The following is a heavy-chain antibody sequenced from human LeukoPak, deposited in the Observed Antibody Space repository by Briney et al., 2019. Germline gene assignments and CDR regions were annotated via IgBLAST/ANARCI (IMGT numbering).Heavy chain of an antibody. Sequence: PSETLSLTCTVSGGSLSSYYWSWVRQPAGKGLKWIGRIYTSGDTTYNPSLKSRVTMSVDTSKNQFSLKLTSVTAADTAVYYCARDQGWPFHFDCWGQGALVIVSS. CDR3: ARDQGWPFHFDC. D-gene: IGHD6-19*01. CDR1: GGSLSSYY. CDR2: IYTSGDT. J-gene: IGHJ4*02. V-gene: IGHV4-4*07.